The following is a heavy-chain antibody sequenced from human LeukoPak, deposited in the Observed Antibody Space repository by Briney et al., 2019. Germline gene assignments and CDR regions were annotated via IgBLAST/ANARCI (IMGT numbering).Heavy chain of an antibody. Sequence: GRSLRLSCTASGFTFDDYAMHWVRQAPGKGLEWVSGISWNSGSIGYADSVKGRFTISRDNAKNSLYLQMNSLRAEDTALYYCAKDISYYGSGSYYSIDYWGQGTLVTVSS. CDR1: GFTFDDYA. CDR3: AKDISYYGSGSYYSIDY. CDR2: ISWNSGSI. D-gene: IGHD3-10*01. V-gene: IGHV3-9*01. J-gene: IGHJ4*02.